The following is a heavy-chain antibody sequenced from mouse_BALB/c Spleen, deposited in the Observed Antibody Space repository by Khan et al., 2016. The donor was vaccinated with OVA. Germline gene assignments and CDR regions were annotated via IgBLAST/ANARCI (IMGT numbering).Heavy chain of an antibody. V-gene: IGHV3-2*02. J-gene: IGHJ3*01. CDR3: TRGRAN. D-gene: IGHD3-3*01. Sequence: EVQLQESGPGLVKPSQSLSLTCTVTGYSITSDYVWNWIRQFPGNKLEWMGYISYSGSTSYTPSLKSRFSITRDTSKNQFFLQLISMTTEDTATYYCTRGRANWGQGTLVTVSA. CDR1: GYSITSDYV. CDR2: ISYSGST.